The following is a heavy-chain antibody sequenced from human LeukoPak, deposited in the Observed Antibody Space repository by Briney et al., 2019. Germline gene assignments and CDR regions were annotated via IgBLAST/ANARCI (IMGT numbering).Heavy chain of an antibody. J-gene: IGHJ3*02. CDR1: GFIFSSYS. D-gene: IGHD1-26*01. V-gene: IGHV3-21*01. CDR3: ARDLVGATEGAFDI. CDR2: ISSSSSYI. Sequence: GGSLRLSCAASGFIFSSYSMNWVRQAPGKGLEWVSSISSSSSYIYYADSVKGRFTISRDNAKNSLYLQMNSLRAEDTAVYYCARDLVGATEGAFDIWGQGTMVTVSS.